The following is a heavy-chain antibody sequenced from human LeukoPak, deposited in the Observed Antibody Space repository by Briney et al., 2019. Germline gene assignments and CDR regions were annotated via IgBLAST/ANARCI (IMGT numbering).Heavy chain of an antibody. D-gene: IGHD6-13*01. J-gene: IGHJ4*02. CDR1: GGSIRSGDYY. V-gene: IGHV4-30-2*01. CDR2: IYHSGST. Sequence: SETLSLTCTVSGGSIRSGDYYWTWIRQPPGKGLEWIGYIYHSGSTYYNPSLKSRVTISVDRSKNQFSLKVSSVTAADTAVYYCARSSSSWYREQFDYWGQGTLVTVSS. CDR3: ARSSSSWYREQFDY.